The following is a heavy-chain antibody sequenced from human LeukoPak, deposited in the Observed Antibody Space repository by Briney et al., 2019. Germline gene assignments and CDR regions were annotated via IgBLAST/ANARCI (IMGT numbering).Heavy chain of an antibody. Sequence: SETLSLTCTVSGGSISSYYWSWIRQPAGKGLEWIGRIYSSGNTNYNPSLKSRVTMSVETPKNQFSLKLSFVTAADTAVYCCARGGSYYGDHQFDYWGQGTLVTVSS. D-gene: IGHD1-26*01. CDR1: GGSISSYY. CDR3: ARGGSYYGDHQFDY. J-gene: IGHJ4*02. V-gene: IGHV4-4*07. CDR2: IYSSGNT.